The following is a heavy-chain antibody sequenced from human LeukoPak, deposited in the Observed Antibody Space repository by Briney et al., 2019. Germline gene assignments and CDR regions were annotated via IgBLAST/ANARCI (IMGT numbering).Heavy chain of an antibody. Sequence: GGSLRPSCAASGFPFSNYWMHWVRQAPGRGLVWVSRINSDGSSTSYADSVKGRFTISRDNTKNTLYLQMNSLRAEDTAVYYCARDRYSGSYFPDHWGQGTLVTVCS. J-gene: IGHJ5*02. CDR1: GFPFSNYW. CDR2: INSDGSST. CDR3: ARDRYSGSYFPDH. D-gene: IGHD1-26*01. V-gene: IGHV3-74*01.